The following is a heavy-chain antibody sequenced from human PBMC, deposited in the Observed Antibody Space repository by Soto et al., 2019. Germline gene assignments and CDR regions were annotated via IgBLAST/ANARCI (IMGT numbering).Heavy chain of an antibody. CDR2: ISSSGSTI. Sequence: QVQRVEAGGGLVKPVGAPRLPCAASGFTFSHYYMSWIRQATGKGLEWVSYISSSGSTIYYAESVKCRFTITRDNANNALHRQMNSLRAEDKAVYYCARDRRGGYCMEGWGRGCTV. CDR3: ARDRRGGYCMEG. V-gene: IGHV3-11*01. J-gene: IGHJ6*03. D-gene: IGHD3-16*01. CDR1: GFTFSHYY.